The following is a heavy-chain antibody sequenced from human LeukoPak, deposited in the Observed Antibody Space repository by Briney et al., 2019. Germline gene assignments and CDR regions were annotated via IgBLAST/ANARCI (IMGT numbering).Heavy chain of an antibody. CDR2: IYYSGST. Sequence: SETLSLTCTVSGGSISSYYWSWIRQPPGKGLEWIGYIYYSGSTNYNPSLKSRVTISVDTSKNQFSLKLSSVTAADTAVYYCARVGYSSSLDYYGMDVWGQGTTVTVSS. V-gene: IGHV4-59*01. D-gene: IGHD6-6*01. CDR3: ARVGYSSSLDYYGMDV. J-gene: IGHJ6*02. CDR1: GGSISSYY.